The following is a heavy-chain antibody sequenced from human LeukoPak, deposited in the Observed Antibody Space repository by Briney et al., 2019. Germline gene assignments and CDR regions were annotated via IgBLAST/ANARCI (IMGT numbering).Heavy chain of an antibody. D-gene: IGHD2-8*01. Sequence: PSETLSLTCAVYGGSFSGYYWSWIRQPPGKGLEWIGEINHSGSTNYNPSLKSRVTISVDTSKNQFSLKLSSVTAADTAVYYCASRRLYGRHLLNGSFDYWGQGTLVTVSS. CDR3: ASRRLYGRHLLNGSFDY. CDR2: INHSGST. CDR1: GGSFSGYY. V-gene: IGHV4-34*01. J-gene: IGHJ4*02.